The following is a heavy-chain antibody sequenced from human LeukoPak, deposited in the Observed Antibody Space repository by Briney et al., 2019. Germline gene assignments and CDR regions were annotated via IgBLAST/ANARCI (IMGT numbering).Heavy chain of an antibody. CDR3: ARGYGDTIDH. J-gene: IGHJ4*02. D-gene: IGHD4-17*01. V-gene: IGHV4-30-2*01. Sequence: PSQTLSLTCAVSGGSISSGGYSWSWTRQPPGKGLEWIGYIYHSGSTYYNPSLKSRVTISVDRSKNQFSLKLSSVTAADTAVYYCARGYGDTIDHWGQGTLVTVSS. CDR1: GGSISSGGYS. CDR2: IYHSGST.